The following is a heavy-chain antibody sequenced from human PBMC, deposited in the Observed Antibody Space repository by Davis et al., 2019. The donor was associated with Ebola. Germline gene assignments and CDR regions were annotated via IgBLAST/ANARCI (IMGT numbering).Heavy chain of an antibody. V-gene: IGHV4-30-4*01. CDR3: ARSRDLYGMDV. Sequence: MPSETLSLTCTVSGGSISSGDYYWSWIRQPPGKGLEWIGYIYYSGSTYYNPSLKSRVTISVDTSKNQFSPKLSSVTAADTAVYYCARSRDLYGMDVWGQGTTVTVSS. CDR2: IYYSGST. CDR1: GGSISSGDYY. J-gene: IGHJ6*02.